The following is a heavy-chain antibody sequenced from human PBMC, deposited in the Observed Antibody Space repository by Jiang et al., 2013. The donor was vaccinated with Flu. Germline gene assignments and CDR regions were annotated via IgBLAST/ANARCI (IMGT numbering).Heavy chain of an antibody. V-gene: IGHV1-2*02. CDR1: GHPFTNFY. CDR3: ARGLPALYYFDS. Sequence: KKPGASVKVSCKASGHPFTNFYIHWVRQAPGQGLEWMGRINPNNGGTVYAQKFQGRVTMTRDTSISTAYMDLRSLKYDDTAVYYCARGLPALYYFDSWGQGTLVTVSS. CDR2: INPNNGGT. J-gene: IGHJ4*02. D-gene: IGHD2-15*01.